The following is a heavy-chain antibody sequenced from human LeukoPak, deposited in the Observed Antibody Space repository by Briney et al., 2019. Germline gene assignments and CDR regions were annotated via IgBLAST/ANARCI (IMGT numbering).Heavy chain of an antibody. J-gene: IGHJ4*02. CDR3: ARESDRHHDLWSGYLALDY. V-gene: IGHV3-7*01. D-gene: IGHD3-3*01. CDR1: GFTFSNYW. CDR2: IKQDGSEK. Sequence: GGSLRLSCAASGFTFSNYWMNWVRQAPGKGLEWVANIKQDGSEKYYVDSVKGRFTISRDNAKNTLYLQMNSLRAEDTAVYYCARESDRHHDLWSGYLALDYWGQGTRVTVSS.